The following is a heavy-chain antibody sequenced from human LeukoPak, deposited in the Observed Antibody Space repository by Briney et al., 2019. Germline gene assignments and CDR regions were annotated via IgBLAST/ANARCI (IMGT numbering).Heavy chain of an antibody. J-gene: IGHJ4*02. CDR1: GFTFSTYG. CDR2: ISGSGGST. Sequence: GGSLRLSCAASGFTFSTYGMSWVRQAPGEGLEWVSAISGSGGSTYYADSVKGRFTISRDNSKNTLYLQMNSLRAEDTALYYCAKDPLGYCSSTSCYKDYWGQGTLVTVSS. CDR3: AKDPLGYCSSTSCYKDY. D-gene: IGHD2-2*01. V-gene: IGHV3-23*01.